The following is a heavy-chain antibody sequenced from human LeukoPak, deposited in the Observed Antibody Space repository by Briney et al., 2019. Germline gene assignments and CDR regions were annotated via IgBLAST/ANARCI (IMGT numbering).Heavy chain of an antibody. J-gene: IGHJ3*02. CDR3: ATPNDAFNM. CDR2: IHYRGGT. Sequence: PSETLSLTCAVSGGSISNENWWSWVRQPPGKGPEWSGEIHYRGGTNYNPSLRSRVTISVDTSKIQFSLKMTSVTAADTAVYYCATPNDAFNMWGQGTMVTVSS. V-gene: IGHV4-4*02. CDR1: GGSISNENW.